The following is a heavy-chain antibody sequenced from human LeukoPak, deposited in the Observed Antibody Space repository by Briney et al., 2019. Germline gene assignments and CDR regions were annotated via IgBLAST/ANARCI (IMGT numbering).Heavy chain of an antibody. V-gene: IGHV3-23*01. J-gene: IGHJ3*02. CDR2: ISGSGGST. Sequence: PGGSLRLSRAASGFTFSSYAMSWVRQAPGKGLEWVSAISGSGGSTYYADSVKGRFTISRDNSKNTLYLQMNSLRAEDTAVYYCAKGYSSGYSLDAFDIWGQGTMVTVSS. CDR3: AKGYSSGYSLDAFDI. D-gene: IGHD3-22*01. CDR1: GFTFSSYA.